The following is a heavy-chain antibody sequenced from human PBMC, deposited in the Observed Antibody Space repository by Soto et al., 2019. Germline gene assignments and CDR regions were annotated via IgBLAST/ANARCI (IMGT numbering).Heavy chain of an antibody. Sequence: GSLRLSCAASGFTFLSFTMNCFRQSPVKGLEWVSTISSNSAYIYYTDALRGRFTISRDNAKNSLHLQMNSLRAEDTAVYYCTRDASRDSSARGWFDPWGPGTLVTVSS. J-gene: IGHJ5*02. D-gene: IGHD6-13*01. CDR3: TRDASRDSSARGWFDP. CDR1: GFTFLSFT. V-gene: IGHV3-21*01. CDR2: ISSNSAYI.